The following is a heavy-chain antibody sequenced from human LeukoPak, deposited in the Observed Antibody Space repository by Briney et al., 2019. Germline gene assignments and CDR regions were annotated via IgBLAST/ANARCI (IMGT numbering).Heavy chain of an antibody. D-gene: IGHD4-17*01. CDR2: ISGSGGST. CDR3: AKSPGEGWFDP. Sequence: GGSLRLSCAASGFTFSSYAMSWVRQAPGKGLEWVSAISGSGGSTYYADSVKGRFIISRDNSKNTLYLQTNSLRDEDTAVYYCAKSPGEGWFDPWGQGTLVTVSS. V-gene: IGHV3-23*01. J-gene: IGHJ5*02. CDR1: GFTFSSYA.